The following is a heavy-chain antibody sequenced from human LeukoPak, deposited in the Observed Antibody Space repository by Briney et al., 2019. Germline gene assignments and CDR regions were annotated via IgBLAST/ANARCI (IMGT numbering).Heavy chain of an antibody. CDR3: GRDLGGRSGY. J-gene: IGHJ4*02. V-gene: IGHV3-74*01. CDR1: GFTFRTYW. Sequence: GGSLRLSCAVSGFTFRTYWMHWGRQVPGEGLVWVSRINEDGSITNYADSVKGRFSISRDNAKNTLYLQMNSLRAEDTAVYYCGRDLGGRSGYWGQGTLVTVSS. D-gene: IGHD1-26*01. CDR2: INEDGSIT.